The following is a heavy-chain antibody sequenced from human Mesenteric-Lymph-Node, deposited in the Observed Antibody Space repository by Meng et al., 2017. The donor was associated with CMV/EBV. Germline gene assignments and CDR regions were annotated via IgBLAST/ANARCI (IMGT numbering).Heavy chain of an antibody. CDR1: GFTFSNFA. CDR3: AKLYYDFWSGFMYFDS. D-gene: IGHD3-3*01. CDR2: ISGSAYVT. Sequence: GGSLRLSCSASGFTFSNFAMNWVRQAPGKGLEWVSAISGSAYVTKYADSMKGRFTISRDNSKNTVYLQIDSLRGEDTAVYYCAKLYYDFWSGFMYFDSWGQGTQVTVSS. V-gene: IGHV3-23*01. J-gene: IGHJ4*02.